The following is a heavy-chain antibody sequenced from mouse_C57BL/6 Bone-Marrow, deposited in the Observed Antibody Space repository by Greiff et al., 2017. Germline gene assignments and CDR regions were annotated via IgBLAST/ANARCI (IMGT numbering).Heavy chain of an antibody. V-gene: IGHV5-6*02. D-gene: IGHD1-1*01. CDR2: ISSGGSYT. J-gene: IGHJ4*01. CDR3: ARRGTVGYAMYY. CDR1: GFTFSSYG. Sequence: LVESGGDLVKPGGSLKLSCAASGFTFSSYGMSWVRQTPDKRLEWVATISSGGSYTYYPDSVKGRFTISRDNAKNTLYLQMSSLKSEDTAMYYCARRGTVGYAMYYWGQGTSVPVSS.